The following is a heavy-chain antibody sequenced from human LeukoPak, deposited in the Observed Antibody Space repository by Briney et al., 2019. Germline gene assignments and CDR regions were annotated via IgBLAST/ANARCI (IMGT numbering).Heavy chain of an antibody. CDR2: ISAYNGNT. J-gene: IGHJ4*02. V-gene: IGHV1-18*01. CDR1: GYTFTNYG. Sequence: ASVKVSCEASGYTFTNYGINWVRQAPGQGLEWMGWISAYNGNTNYAQKLQGRVTMTTDTSTSTAYMELRSLRSDDTAVYYCARDLDQYSGRFGGFGHDFWGQGTLVTVSS. D-gene: IGHD1-26*01. CDR3: ARDLDQYSGRFGGFGHDF.